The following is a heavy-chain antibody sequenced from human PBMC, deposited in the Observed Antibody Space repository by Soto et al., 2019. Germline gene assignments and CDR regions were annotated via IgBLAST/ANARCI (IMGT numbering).Heavy chain of an antibody. Sequence: SAVKVPCNASGGTFSTYTITWVRQAPGQGLEWMGGIIPIFGKANYPQKCQGRVTITADESTSTAYMEMSSLRSEDTAVYYCARSQDSSGYWINCFDPWGQGTTVTVPS. CDR2: IIPIFGKA. CDR3: ARSQDSSGYWINCFDP. D-gene: IGHD3-22*01. V-gene: IGHV1-69*13. J-gene: IGHJ5*01. CDR1: GGTFSTYT.